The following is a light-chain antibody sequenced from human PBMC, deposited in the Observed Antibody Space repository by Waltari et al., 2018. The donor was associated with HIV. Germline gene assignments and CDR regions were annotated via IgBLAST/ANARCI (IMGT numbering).Light chain of an antibody. Sequence: DIQMTQSPSTLSASIGDRVTIPCRVTQSISNYLAWYQQKPGKVPKLLIYRASSLESGVPSRFSGSGSGTEFTLTISSLQPDDFATYYCQQYKINWMFGQGTKVEIK. J-gene: IGKJ1*01. V-gene: IGKV1-5*03. CDR2: RAS. CDR1: QSISNY. CDR3: QQYKINWM.